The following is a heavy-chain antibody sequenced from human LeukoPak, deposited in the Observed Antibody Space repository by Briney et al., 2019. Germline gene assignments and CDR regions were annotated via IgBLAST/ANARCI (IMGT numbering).Heavy chain of an antibody. J-gene: IGHJ6*02. D-gene: IGHD6-13*01. CDR1: GFTFSSYA. Sequence: PGGSLRLSCAASGFTFSSYAMHWVRQAPGKGLGWVAVMSYGGTYKYYADSVKGRFTISRDNSKNTLYLQMNSLRAEDTAVYYCARERQAYSLYGMDVWGQGTTVTVSS. CDR3: ARERQAYSLYGMDV. CDR2: MSYGGTYK. V-gene: IGHV3-30-3*01.